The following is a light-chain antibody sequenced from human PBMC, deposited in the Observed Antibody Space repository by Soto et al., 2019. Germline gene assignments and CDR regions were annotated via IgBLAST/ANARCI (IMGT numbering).Light chain of an antibody. V-gene: IGKV3-20*01. CDR2: AAS. J-gene: IGKJ5*01. CDR3: QQHYGTPGIT. CDR1: QSISSNY. Sequence: QSISSNYLSSYQQTTXQPPRLLLYAASSXATSIPHRFSGSRSGKDYTLTISRLQAEDFFMYYCQQHYGTPGITFGQGTRLEIK.